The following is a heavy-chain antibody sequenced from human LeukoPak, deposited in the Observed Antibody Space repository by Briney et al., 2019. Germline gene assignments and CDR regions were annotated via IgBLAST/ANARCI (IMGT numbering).Heavy chain of an antibody. CDR1: GYTFTGYY. Sequence: GASVKVSCKTSGYTFTGYYMHWVRQAPGQGLEWMGWINPNSGGTNYAQKFQGRVTMTRDTSISTAYMELSRLRSDDTAVYYCARDYYDSSGYYEDAFDIWGQGTMVTVSS. V-gene: IGHV1-2*02. CDR3: ARDYYDSSGYYEDAFDI. CDR2: INPNSGGT. D-gene: IGHD3-22*01. J-gene: IGHJ3*02.